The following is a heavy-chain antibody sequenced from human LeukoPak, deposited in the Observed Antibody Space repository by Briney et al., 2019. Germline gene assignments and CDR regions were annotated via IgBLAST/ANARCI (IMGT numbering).Heavy chain of an antibody. CDR3: ARGKPHDAFDI. V-gene: IGHV1-69*13. CDR1: GGTFSSYA. CDR2: IIPIFGTA. J-gene: IGHJ3*02. Sequence: ASVKVSCTASGGTFSSYAISWVRQAPGQGLEWMGGIIPIFGTANYAQKFQGRVTITADESTSTAYMELSSLRSEDTAVYYCARGKPHDAFDIWGQGTMVTVSS.